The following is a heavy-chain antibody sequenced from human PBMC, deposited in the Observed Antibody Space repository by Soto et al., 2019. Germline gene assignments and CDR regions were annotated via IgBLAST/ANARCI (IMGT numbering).Heavy chain of an antibody. Sequence: QVQLVESGGGVVQPGRSLRLSCAASGFTFSSYAMHWVRQAPGKGLEWVAVISYDGSNKYYADSVKGRFTISRDNSKNTLYLQMNSLRAEDTAVYYCARSYSSGWYKYGVQDYWGQGTLVTVSS. D-gene: IGHD6-19*01. V-gene: IGHV3-30-3*01. CDR2: ISYDGSNK. J-gene: IGHJ4*02. CDR1: GFTFSSYA. CDR3: ARSYSSGWYKYGVQDY.